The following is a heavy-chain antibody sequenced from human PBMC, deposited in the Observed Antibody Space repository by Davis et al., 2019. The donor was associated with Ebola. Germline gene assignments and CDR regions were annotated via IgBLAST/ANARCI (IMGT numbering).Heavy chain of an antibody. CDR1: GYSISSGYY. V-gene: IGHV4-38-2*02. CDR3: ARAQTYYYGSGSRWGMDV. Sequence: PSETLSLTCTVSGYSISSGYYWGWIRQPPGKGLEWIGSIYHSGSTYYNPSLKSRVTTSVDTSKDQFSLKLSSVTAADTAVYYCARAQTYYYGSGSRWGMDVWGQGTTVTVSS. D-gene: IGHD3-10*01. CDR2: IYHSGST. J-gene: IGHJ6*02.